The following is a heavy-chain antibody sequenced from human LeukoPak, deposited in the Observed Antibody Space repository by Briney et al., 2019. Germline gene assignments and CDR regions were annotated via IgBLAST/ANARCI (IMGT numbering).Heavy chain of an antibody. Sequence: GGSLRLSCTASGITFSDYWMNWVRQAPGKGLEWVANIKHDGSEQYYVDSVKGRFTVSRDKAKDSLYLQMNNLRADDTAVYYCARDVNWAFDSWGQGVLVTVS. CDR2: IKHDGSEQ. D-gene: IGHD7-27*01. CDR1: GITFSDYW. J-gene: IGHJ4*02. V-gene: IGHV3-7*01. CDR3: ARDVNWAFDS.